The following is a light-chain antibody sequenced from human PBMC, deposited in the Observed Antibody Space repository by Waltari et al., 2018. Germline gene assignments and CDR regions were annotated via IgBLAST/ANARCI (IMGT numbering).Light chain of an antibody. CDR2: EVN. J-gene: IGLJ2*01. V-gene: IGLV2-23*02. CDR3: CSYAGSPTFVI. Sequence: QSALTQPASVSGSPGQSITLSCTGTSSDVGSYNLVSWDQQRPGKAPRLLLYEVNKRPSGVSKRFSGSKSGNTASLTISGLQAEDEADYYCCSYAGSPTFVIFGGGSMLTVL. CDR1: SSDVGSYNL.